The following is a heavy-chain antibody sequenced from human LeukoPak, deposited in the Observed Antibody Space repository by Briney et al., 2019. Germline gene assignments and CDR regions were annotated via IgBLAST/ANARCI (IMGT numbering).Heavy chain of an antibody. CDR3: ARDAVVDGDYLSLVYNWFDP. D-gene: IGHD4-17*01. CDR1: GGSISSCY. J-gene: IGHJ5*02. CDR2: IYTSGST. V-gene: IGHV4-4*07. Sequence: PSETLSLTCTVSGGSISSCYWSWIRQPAGKGLEWIGRIYTSGSTNYNPPLKSRVTMSVDTSKNQFSLKLSSVTAADTAVYYCARDAVVDGDYLSLVYNWFDPWGQGTLVTVSS.